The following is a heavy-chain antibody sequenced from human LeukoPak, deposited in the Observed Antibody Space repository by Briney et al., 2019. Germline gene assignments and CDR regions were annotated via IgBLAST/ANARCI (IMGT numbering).Heavy chain of an antibody. D-gene: IGHD3-10*01. Sequence: PGGSLRLSCAASGFTFSSYGMHWVRQAPGKGLEWVAFLRYDGSNKYYADSVKGRFTISRDNAKNSLYLQMNSLRAEDTAVYYCAKDGGVRGPDYYYYMDVWGKGTTVTISS. CDR2: LRYDGSNK. J-gene: IGHJ6*03. V-gene: IGHV3-30*02. CDR1: GFTFSSYG. CDR3: AKDGGVRGPDYYYYMDV.